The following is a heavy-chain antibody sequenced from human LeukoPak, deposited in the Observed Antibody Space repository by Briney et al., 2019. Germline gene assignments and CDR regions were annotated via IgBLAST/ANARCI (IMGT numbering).Heavy chain of an antibody. CDR2: INHSGST. Sequence: GSLRLSCAASGFTFSSYWMSWIRQPPGKGLEWIGEINHSGSTNYNPSLKSRVTISVDTSKNQFSLKLSSVTAADTAVYYCARGRGRWTTSGYFQHWGQGTLVTVSS. V-gene: IGHV4-34*01. CDR3: ARGRGRWTTSGYFQH. CDR1: GFTFSSYW. J-gene: IGHJ1*01. D-gene: IGHD4-17*01.